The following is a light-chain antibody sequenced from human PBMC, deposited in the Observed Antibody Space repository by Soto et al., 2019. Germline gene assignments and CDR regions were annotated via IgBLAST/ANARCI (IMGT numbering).Light chain of an antibody. Sequence: LTQPPSVSGAPGQRVTISCTGSSSNIGAGYDVHWYQQLPGTAPKLLIYGNSNRPSGVPDRFSGSKSGTSASLAITGLQAEDEADYYCQSYDSSLSGYVVFGGGTKLTVL. V-gene: IGLV1-40*01. CDR3: QSYDSSLSGYVV. CDR2: GNS. CDR1: SSNIGAGYD. J-gene: IGLJ2*01.